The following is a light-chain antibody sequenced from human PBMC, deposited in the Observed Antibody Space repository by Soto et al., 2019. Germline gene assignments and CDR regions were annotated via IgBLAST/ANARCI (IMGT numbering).Light chain of an antibody. Sequence: SSELTQPLSLSVALGQTATITCGGDNIGNYNVHWYQQRPGQAPVLVMYRISNRPSGIPERFSGSNSGNTATLTITGAQVGDEADYFCQVWDSNSGVFGGGTKVTVL. CDR3: QVWDSNSGV. J-gene: IGLJ3*02. CDR1: NIGNYN. V-gene: IGLV3-9*01. CDR2: RIS.